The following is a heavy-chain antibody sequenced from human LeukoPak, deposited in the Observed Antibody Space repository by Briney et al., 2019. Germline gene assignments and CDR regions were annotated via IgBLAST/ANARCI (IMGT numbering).Heavy chain of an antibody. CDR1: GFTFSSYG. J-gene: IGHJ4*02. CDR3: ARDTYDSSGYPLDY. Sequence: GGSLRLSCAASGFTFSSYGMHWVRQAPGKGLEWVAFIRYDGSNKYYADSVKGRFTISRDNSKNTLYLQMNSLRAEDTAVYYCARDTYDSSGYPLDYWGQGTLVTVSS. CDR2: IRYDGSNK. V-gene: IGHV3-30*02. D-gene: IGHD3-22*01.